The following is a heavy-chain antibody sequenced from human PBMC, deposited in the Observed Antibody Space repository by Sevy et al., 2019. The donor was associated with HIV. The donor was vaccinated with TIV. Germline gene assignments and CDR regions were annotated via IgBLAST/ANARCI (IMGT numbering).Heavy chain of an antibody. CDR1: GFTFSSYS. D-gene: IGHD6-19*01. CDR2: ISSSSSYI. V-gene: IGHV3-21*01. Sequence: GGSLRLSCAASGFTFSSYSMNWVRQAPGKGLEWVSSISSSSSYIYYADSVKGRFTISRDNAKNSLYLQMNSLRAEETAVYYCAREGGGSSGWYVIAFDIWGQGTMVTVSS. J-gene: IGHJ3*02. CDR3: AREGGGSSGWYVIAFDI.